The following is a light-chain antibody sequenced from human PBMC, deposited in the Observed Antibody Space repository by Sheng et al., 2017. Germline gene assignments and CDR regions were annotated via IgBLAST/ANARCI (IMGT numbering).Light chain of an antibody. CDR2: EDK. Sequence: SYELTQSPSVSVSPGQTATITCSGEKLGDKYVCWYQQKPGQSPLLVIYEDKKRPSGIPERFSGSNFRNIATLTISGTQAMDEADYCCKAWDSRSDDVVFGGGTKLTVL. V-gene: IGLV3-1*01. CDR1: KLGDKY. J-gene: IGLJ2*01. CDR3: KAWDSRSDDVV.